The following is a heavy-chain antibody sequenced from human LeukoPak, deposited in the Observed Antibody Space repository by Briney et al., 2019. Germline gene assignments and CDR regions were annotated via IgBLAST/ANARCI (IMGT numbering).Heavy chain of an antibody. CDR2: IYTSGST. J-gene: IGHJ4*02. D-gene: IGHD6-6*01. CDR3: ARESSSSPWEVRYFDY. CDR1: GGSISSYY. Sequence: SETLSLTCTVSGGSISSYYWSWIRQSAGKGLEWIGRIYTSGSTNYNPSLKSRVTMSVDTSKNQFSLRLSSVTAADTAVYYCARESSSSPWEVRYFDYWGQGTLVTVSS. V-gene: IGHV4-4*07.